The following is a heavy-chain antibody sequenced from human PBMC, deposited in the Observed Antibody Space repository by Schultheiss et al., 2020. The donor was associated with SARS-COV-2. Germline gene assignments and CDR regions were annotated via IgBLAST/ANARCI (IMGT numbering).Heavy chain of an antibody. CDR2: IIPILGIA. Sequence: SVKISCKASGGTFSSYAISWVRQAPGQGLEWMGGIIPILGIANYAQKFQGRVTITADKSTSTAYMELSSLRSEDTAVYYCARVGPGGSYYYMDVWGKGTTVTVSS. J-gene: IGHJ6*03. CDR1: GGTFSSYA. D-gene: IGHD1-14*01. V-gene: IGHV1-69*10. CDR3: ARVGPGGSYYYMDV.